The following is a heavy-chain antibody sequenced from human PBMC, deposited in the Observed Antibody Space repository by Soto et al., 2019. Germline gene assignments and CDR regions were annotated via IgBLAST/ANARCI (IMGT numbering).Heavy chain of an antibody. CDR2: IYYSGST. J-gene: IGHJ2*01. D-gene: IGHD5-12*01. CDR1: GGSISSGGYY. V-gene: IGHV4-31*03. Sequence: QAQLQESGPGLVKPSQTLSLTCTVSGGSISSGGYYWSWIRQHPGKGLEWIGYIYYSGSTYYNPSLKSRVTMSVDTSKNQFSLKLSSVTAADTAVYYCASLYSGYDLWYFDLWGRGTLVTVSS. CDR3: ASLYSGYDLWYFDL.